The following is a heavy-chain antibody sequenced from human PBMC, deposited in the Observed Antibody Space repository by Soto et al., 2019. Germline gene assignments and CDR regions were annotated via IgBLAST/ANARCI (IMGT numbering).Heavy chain of an antibody. J-gene: IGHJ6*02. CDR2: MTADGTGT. V-gene: IGHV3-23*01. CDR3: VRGGADLYQNGLDV. D-gene: IGHD3-10*01. CDR1: GFTLKAYG. Sequence: DVQMLESGGGLVQPGGSLRLSCAASGFTLKAYGMSWLRQPPGKGLEWVSSMTADGTGTAHADSVKGRFTTSRDDSRDAVYLEMNSLSVEDTAVYYCVRGGADLYQNGLDVWGQGTTVSVSS.